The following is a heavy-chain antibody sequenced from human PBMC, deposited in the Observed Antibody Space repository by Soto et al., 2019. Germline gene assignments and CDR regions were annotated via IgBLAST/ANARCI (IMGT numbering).Heavy chain of an antibody. CDR2: ISGSGGST. CDR1: GFTFRSYS. J-gene: IGHJ4*02. D-gene: IGHD5-12*01. CDR3: AKSFSGYDY. Sequence: PGGSLRLSCAASGFTFRSYSMNWVRQAPGKGLEWVSAISGSGGSTYYADSVKGRFTISRDNSKNTLYLQMNSLRAEDTAVYYCAKSFSGYDYWGQGTLVTVSS. V-gene: IGHV3-23*01.